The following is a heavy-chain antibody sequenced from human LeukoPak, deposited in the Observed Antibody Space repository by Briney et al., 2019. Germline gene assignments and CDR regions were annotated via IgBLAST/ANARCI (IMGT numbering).Heavy chain of an antibody. CDR2: ISADNGNT. V-gene: IGHV1-18*01. CDR1: GYTFSNYG. Sequence: ASVKVSCKASGYTFSNYGISWVRQAPGQGLDWMGWISADNGNTKYAQKFQGRVTMTTDTSTGTAYMELRSLRSDDTAVYYCARGHRTAAYDSSGSDYWGQGTLVTVSP. J-gene: IGHJ4*02. D-gene: IGHD3-22*01. CDR3: ARGHRTAAYDSSGSDY.